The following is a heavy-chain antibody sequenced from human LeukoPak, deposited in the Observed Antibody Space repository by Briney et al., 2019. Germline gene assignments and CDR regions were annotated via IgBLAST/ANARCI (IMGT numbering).Heavy chain of an antibody. J-gene: IGHJ4*02. CDR2: IWSDGSNK. CDR3: ARGNRITMVRGVTHFDY. D-gene: IGHD3-10*01. V-gene: IGHV3-33*01. Sequence: TGGSLRLSCAASGFTFSGYGMHWVRQAPGKGLEWVTVIWSDGSNKYYADSVKGRFTISRDNSKNTLYLQMNSLRAEDTAVYYCARGNRITMVRGVTHFDYWGQGTLVTVSS. CDR1: GFTFSGYG.